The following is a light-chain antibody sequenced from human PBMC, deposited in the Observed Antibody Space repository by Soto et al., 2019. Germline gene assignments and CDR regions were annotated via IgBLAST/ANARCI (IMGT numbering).Light chain of an antibody. V-gene: IGKV1-5*03. CDR3: QQYNSYSWT. Sequence: DIQMTQSPSTLSASVGDRVTNTCRASQSISSWLAWYQQKPGKAPKLLIYKASSLESGVPSRFSGSGSGTEFTLTISSLQPDDFATYYCQQYNSYSWTFGQGTKVE. CDR2: KAS. CDR1: QSISSW. J-gene: IGKJ1*01.